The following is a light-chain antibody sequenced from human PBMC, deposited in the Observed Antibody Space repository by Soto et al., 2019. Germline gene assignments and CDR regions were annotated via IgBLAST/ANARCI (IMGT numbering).Light chain of an antibody. V-gene: IGKV3-15*01. CDR2: GAS. CDR3: QQYNNWPPGT. J-gene: IGKJ1*01. CDR1: QSVSSN. Sequence: EIVMTQSPATLSVSPGERATLSCRASQSVSSNLAWYQQKPGQAPRLLIYGASTRATGIPARFSGSGSGTEFPLTISSLQSEDFAVYYCQQYNNWPPGTFGQGPKVEIK.